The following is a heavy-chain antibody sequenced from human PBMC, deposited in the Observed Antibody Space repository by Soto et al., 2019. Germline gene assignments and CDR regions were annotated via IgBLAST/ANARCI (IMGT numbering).Heavy chain of an antibody. CDR2: ISYDGSNE. V-gene: IGHV3-30*18. CDR1: GFTFSTYA. Sequence: QEQLVESGGGVVQPGRALRLSCAASGFTFSTYAIHCVRQAPGKGLEWVAVISYDGSNEYYADSVKCRFSISRDNFKNTLYLQMNSLRAEDKAVYYCAKDLSSSGYYAFDYWGQGTLVTVSS. D-gene: IGHD3-22*01. CDR3: AKDLSSSGYYAFDY. J-gene: IGHJ4*02.